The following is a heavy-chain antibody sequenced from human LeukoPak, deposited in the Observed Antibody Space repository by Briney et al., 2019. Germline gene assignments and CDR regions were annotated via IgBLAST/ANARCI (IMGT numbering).Heavy chain of an antibody. V-gene: IGHV3-15*07. CDR1: VFTFRNAG. CDR2: IKSKTDGGTT. D-gene: IGHD4-17*01. J-gene: IGHJ4*02. CDR3: TTGLDGDYSFDY. Sequence: GALRLSCAASVFTFRNAGRNWFRQAPGRGREWVGRIKSKTDGGTTDYAAPVKGRFTISRDDSKNTLYLQMNSLKTEDTAVYYCTTGLDGDYSFDYWGQGTLVTVSS.